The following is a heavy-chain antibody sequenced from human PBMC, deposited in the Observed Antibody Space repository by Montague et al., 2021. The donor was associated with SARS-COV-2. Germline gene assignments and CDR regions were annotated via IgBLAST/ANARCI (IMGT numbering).Heavy chain of an antibody. CDR3: AKLDAWGY. CDR2: IYHDGNT. D-gene: IGHD3-10*01. V-gene: IGHV4-4*02. J-gene: IGHJ1*01. Sequence: SETLSLTCTVSGGSIGSSNYWSWFRQSPGKGLDWIGEIYHDGNTHYKPSLKSRVIMSVDKSTNQFSLRVTSVTAADTTVMYCAKLDAWGYWGQGTMVTVSS. CDR1: GGSIGSSNY.